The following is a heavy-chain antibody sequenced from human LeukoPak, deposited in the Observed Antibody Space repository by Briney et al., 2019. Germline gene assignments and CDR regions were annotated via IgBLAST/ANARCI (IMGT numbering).Heavy chain of an antibody. V-gene: IGHV3-21*04. CDR2: ISSSHNNI. Sequence: GGSLRLSCAASGFTFSSYRMNWVRQAPGKGLDWVSSISSSHNNIYYADSVKGRFSISRDNAKNSLYLQMSSLRAEDTAVYYCATNRLTYYYDGSGAFDFWGQGTLVTVSS. CDR3: ATNRLTYYYDGSGAFDF. D-gene: IGHD3-22*01. CDR1: GFTFSSYR. J-gene: IGHJ4*02.